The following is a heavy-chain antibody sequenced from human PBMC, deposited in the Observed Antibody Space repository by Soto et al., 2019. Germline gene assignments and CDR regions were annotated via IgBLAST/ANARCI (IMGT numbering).Heavy chain of an antibody. V-gene: IGHV2-5*02. Sequence: QITLKESGPTLVKPTQTLTLTCTFSGFSLTTSGVGVGWIRQPPGKALEWLALIYWDDDKRYSPSLKSRLTIPKATSKRPVVLTMTILDPADTAQYFCAHSATTVTWGFDPWGQGTLVTVSS. D-gene: IGHD4-17*01. CDR3: AHSATTVTWGFDP. CDR2: IYWDDDK. CDR1: GFSLTTSGVG. J-gene: IGHJ5*02.